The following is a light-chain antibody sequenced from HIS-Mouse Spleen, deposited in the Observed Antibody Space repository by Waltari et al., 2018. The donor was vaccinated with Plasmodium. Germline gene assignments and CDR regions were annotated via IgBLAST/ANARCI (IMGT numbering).Light chain of an antibody. CDR2: LGS. CDR3: MQALQTPRYT. Sequence: DIVMTQSPLSLPVTPGEPASISCRSSQSLLHSNGYNYLDWYLQKPGQSPQLLRYLGSNRASGVPDRFSGSGSGTDFTLKISRVEAEDVGVYYCMQALQTPRYTFGQGTKLEIK. CDR1: QSLLHSNGYNY. V-gene: IGKV2-28*01. J-gene: IGKJ2*01.